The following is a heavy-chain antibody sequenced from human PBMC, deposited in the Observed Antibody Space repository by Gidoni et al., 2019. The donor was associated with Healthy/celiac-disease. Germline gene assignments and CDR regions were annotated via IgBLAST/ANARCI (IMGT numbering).Heavy chain of an antibody. V-gene: IGHV4-34*01. D-gene: IGHD3-3*01. CDR2: INHSGST. CDR3: ARRHGILRFLEWLSNWFDP. Sequence: QVQLQQWGAGLLKPSETLSLTCAVYGWSFSGYYWRWIRQPPGKGLEWIGEINHSGSTNYNPALKSRVTISVDTSKNQFSLKLSSVTAADTAVYYCARRHGILRFLEWLSNWFDPWGQGTLVTVSS. J-gene: IGHJ5*02. CDR1: GWSFSGYY.